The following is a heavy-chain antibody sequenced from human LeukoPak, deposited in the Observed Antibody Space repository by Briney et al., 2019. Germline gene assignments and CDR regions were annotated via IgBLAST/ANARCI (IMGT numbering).Heavy chain of an antibody. CDR3: ARGRDYGDSPDFDY. CDR2: INPNSGGT. J-gene: IGHJ4*02. V-gene: IGHV1-2*02. D-gene: IGHD4-17*01. Sequence: GASVKVSCKASGGTFSSYAISWVRQAPGQGLEWMGWINPNSGGTNYAQKFQGRVTMTRDTSISTAYMELSRLRSDDTAVYYCARGRDYGDSPDFDYWGQGTLVTVSS. CDR1: GGTFSSYA.